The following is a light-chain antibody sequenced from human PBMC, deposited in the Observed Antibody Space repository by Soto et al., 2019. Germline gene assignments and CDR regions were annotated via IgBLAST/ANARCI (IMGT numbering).Light chain of an antibody. V-gene: IGKV3-15*01. CDR2: HAS. J-gene: IGKJ4*01. Sequence: EIVMTQSPATLSVSPGERATLSCRASQSLSNNLAWYQQKVGLAPRLLVYHASTRATGIPARFSGGGSGTDFTLTINSLQSEDFAVYYCQQYNRCPLTFGGGTKVEIK. CDR3: QQYNRCPLT. CDR1: QSLSNN.